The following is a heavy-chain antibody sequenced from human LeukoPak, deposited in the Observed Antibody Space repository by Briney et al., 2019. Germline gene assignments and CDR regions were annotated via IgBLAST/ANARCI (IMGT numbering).Heavy chain of an antibody. D-gene: IGHD1-26*01. J-gene: IGHJ4*02. Sequence: QPGGSLRLSCAASGFTFSSYGMHWVRQAPGKGLEWVSLIYSGGSTYYADSVKGRFTISRDNSKNTLYLQMNSLRAEDTAVYYCASSGNYRIYYFDYWGQGTLVTVSS. V-gene: IGHV3-NL1*01. CDR3: ASSGNYRIYYFDY. CDR1: GFTFSSYG. CDR2: IYSGGST.